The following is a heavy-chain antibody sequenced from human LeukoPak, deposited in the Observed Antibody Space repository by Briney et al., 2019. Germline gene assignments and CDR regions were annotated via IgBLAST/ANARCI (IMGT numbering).Heavy chain of an antibody. V-gene: IGHV3-9*01. CDR2: IRWNSGSI. Sequence: GGSLRLSCAASGFTFDDYAMHWVRHARGKGLEWVSGIRWNSGSIVYADSVKGRFTISRDNAKNSLYLQMNSLRAEDTALYYCAKDRWELLSASYFDYWGQGTLVTVSS. CDR1: GFTFDDYA. CDR3: AKDRWELLSASYFDY. J-gene: IGHJ4*02. D-gene: IGHD1-26*01.